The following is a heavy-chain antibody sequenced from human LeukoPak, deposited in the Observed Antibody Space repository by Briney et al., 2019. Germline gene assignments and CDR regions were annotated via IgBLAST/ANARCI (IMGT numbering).Heavy chain of an antibody. Sequence: PSQTLSLTCTVSGASIASGEYYCSWIRQPPGTGLEWIGYIYYSGSTNYNPSLKSRVTISVDTSKNQFSLKLSSVTAADTAVYYCARAGRDGYNYGYWGQGTLVTVSS. CDR3: ARAGRDGYNYGY. CDR1: GASIASGEYY. V-gene: IGHV4-61*08. D-gene: IGHD5-24*01. J-gene: IGHJ4*02. CDR2: IYYSGST.